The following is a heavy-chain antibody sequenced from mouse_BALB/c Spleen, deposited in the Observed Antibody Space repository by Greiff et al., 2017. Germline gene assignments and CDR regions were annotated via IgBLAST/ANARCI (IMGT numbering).Heavy chain of an antibody. CDR3: ARGYDGYPHWYFDV. V-gene: IGHV5-6-3*01. Sequence: VQLKESGGGLVQPGGSLKLSCAASGFTFSSYGMSWVRQTPDKRLELVATINSNGGSTYYPDSVKGRFTISRDNAKNTLYLQMSSLKSEDTAMYYCARGYDGYPHWYFDVWGAGTTVTVSS. J-gene: IGHJ1*01. CDR2: INSNGGST. D-gene: IGHD2-3*01. CDR1: GFTFSSYG.